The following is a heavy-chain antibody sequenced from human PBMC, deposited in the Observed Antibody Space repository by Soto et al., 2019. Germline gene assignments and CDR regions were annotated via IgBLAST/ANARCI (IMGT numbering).Heavy chain of an antibody. D-gene: IGHD3-9*01. J-gene: IGHJ4*02. Sequence: SLRLSCAASGFTVSNNYMSWVRQAPGKGLEWVSVIYSGGNTYYPDSVKGRFTISRDSSKNTLYLQMNSLRAEDTAVYYCARVGVDDILTGYYGYWGQGTLVTVSS. V-gene: IGHV3-66*01. CDR2: IYSGGNT. CDR3: ARVGVDDILTGYYGY. CDR1: GFTVSNNY.